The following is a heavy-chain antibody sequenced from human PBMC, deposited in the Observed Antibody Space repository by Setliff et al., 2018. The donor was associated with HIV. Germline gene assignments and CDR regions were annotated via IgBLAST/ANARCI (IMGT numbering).Heavy chain of an antibody. CDR1: GYIFGNYG. J-gene: IGHJ3*02. V-gene: IGHV1-18*01. Sequence: ASVKVSCKASGYIFGNYGINWVRQAPGQGLEWMGWISGHNGNTNSAQKVQGGVIMTTDTSTSTAYMELRSLRSDDAAVYYCTRGPWSKVVTTDTFDIWGQGTMVTVSS. D-gene: IGHD1-26*01. CDR3: TRGPWSKVVTTDTFDI. CDR2: ISGHNGNT.